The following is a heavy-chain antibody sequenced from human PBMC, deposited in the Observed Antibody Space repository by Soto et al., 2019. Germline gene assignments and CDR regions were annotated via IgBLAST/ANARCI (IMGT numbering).Heavy chain of an antibody. V-gene: IGHV2-5*02. CDR3: ARSGVTVAVPYYFDY. Sequence: QVTLKESGPTLVKPTQTLTLTCTFSGFSLNTSGVGVGWIRQPPGKALEWVALIYWDDDKPYSPSLKSRITITKDTSKNQVVLTMTNMDPVDTATYYGARSGVTVAVPYYFDYWGQGTLVTVSS. J-gene: IGHJ4*02. CDR1: GFSLNTSGVG. CDR2: IYWDDDK. D-gene: IGHD6-19*01.